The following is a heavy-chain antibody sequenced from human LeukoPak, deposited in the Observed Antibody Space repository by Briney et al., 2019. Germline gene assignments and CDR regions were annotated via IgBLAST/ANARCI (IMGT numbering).Heavy chain of an antibody. CDR3: ARDRGSYYEGRSFDY. CDR2: IYHSGST. CDR1: GGSISSSNW. J-gene: IGHJ4*02. Sequence: SGALSLTCAVSGGSISSSNWWSWVRPPPGKGLEWIGEIYHSGSTNYNPSLKSRVTISVDKSKNQFSLKLSSVTAADTAVYYCARDRGSYYEGRSFDYWGQGTLVTVSS. D-gene: IGHD1-26*01. V-gene: IGHV4-4*02.